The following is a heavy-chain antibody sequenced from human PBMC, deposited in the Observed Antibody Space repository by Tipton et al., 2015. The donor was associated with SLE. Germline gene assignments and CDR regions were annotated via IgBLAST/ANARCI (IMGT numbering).Heavy chain of an antibody. CDR1: GGSISSYY. J-gene: IGHJ6*03. D-gene: IGHD3-3*01. CDR2: IYTSGST. V-gene: IGHV4-4*08. CDR3: ARRIDFWSAYPDDYYYYMDV. Sequence: TLSLTCTVSGGSISSYYWSWIRQPPGKGLEWIGYIYTSGSTNYNPSLKSRVTISVDTSKNQFSLKLSSVTAADTAVYYCARRIDFWSAYPDDYYYYMDVWGKGTTVTVS.